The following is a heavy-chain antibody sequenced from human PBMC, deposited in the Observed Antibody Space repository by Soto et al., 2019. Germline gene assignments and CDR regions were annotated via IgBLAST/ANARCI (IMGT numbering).Heavy chain of an antibody. CDR1: GGSFSSYY. V-gene: IGHV4-59*01. Sequence: SETLSLTCTVSGGSFSSYYWSWIRQPPGKGLEWIGYIYYTGSIIYNPSLKSRVTMSVDMSKKQFSLTLKSVSAADTAIYYCARGSANEKSFGFEYWGQGSLVTVSS. D-gene: IGHD3-10*01. J-gene: IGHJ4*02. CDR2: IYYTGSI. CDR3: ARGSANEKSFGFEY.